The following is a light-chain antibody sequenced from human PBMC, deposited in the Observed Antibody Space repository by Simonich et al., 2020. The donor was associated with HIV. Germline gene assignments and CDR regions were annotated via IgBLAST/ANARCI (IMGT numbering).Light chain of an antibody. CDR2: RNN. J-gene: IGLJ1*01. V-gene: IGLV1-44*01. CDR1: SFNIGSNP. CDR3: SSYTSSSTPNYV. Sequence: QSVLTQPPSASGTPGQRVTISCSGSSFNIGSNPVNWYQQFPGTAPKLLIYRNNQRPSGVPDRFSGSKSGTSASLAISGLQSEDEADYYCSSYTSSSTPNYVFGTGTKVTVL.